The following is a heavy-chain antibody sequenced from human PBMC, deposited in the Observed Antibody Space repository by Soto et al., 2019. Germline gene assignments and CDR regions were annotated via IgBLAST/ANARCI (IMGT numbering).Heavy chain of an antibody. V-gene: IGHV3-48*01. Sequence: EVQLVESGGGLVQPGGSLRLSCAASGFTINDYRMNWVRQAPGTGLEWLSYISSSSGVIYYADSVKGRITNSRGNAKNSLYLRLDSLRAEDTAVYFCARDRAKTYPSADDGDYSSDACALWGRGTMVTVSS. CDR3: ARDRAKTYPSADDGDYSSDACAL. J-gene: IGHJ3*01. D-gene: IGHD4-17*01. CDR1: GFTINDYR. CDR2: ISSSSGVI.